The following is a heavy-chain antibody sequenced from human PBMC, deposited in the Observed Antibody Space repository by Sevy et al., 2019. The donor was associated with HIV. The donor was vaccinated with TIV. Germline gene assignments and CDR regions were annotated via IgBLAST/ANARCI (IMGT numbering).Heavy chain of an antibody. V-gene: IGHV4-59*13. D-gene: IGHD6-6*01. CDR2: IYYSGST. CDR3: AREGGGSSSIGY. Sequence: SETLSLTCTVSGGSISSYYWSWIRQPPGKGLEWIGYIYYSGSTNYNPSLKSRVTISVDTSKNQFSLKLSSVTAADTAVYYCAREGGGSSSIGYWGQRTLVTVSS. CDR1: GGSISSYY. J-gene: IGHJ4*02.